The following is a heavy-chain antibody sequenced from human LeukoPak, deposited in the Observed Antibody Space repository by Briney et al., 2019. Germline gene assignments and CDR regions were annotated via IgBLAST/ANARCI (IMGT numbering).Heavy chain of an antibody. CDR3: ARHPPPDYYYMDV. CDR1: GFTFSSYS. J-gene: IGHJ6*03. Sequence: GGSLRLSRAASGFTFSSYSMNWVRQAPGKGLEWVSSISSSSSYIYYADSVKGRFTISRDNAKNSLYLQMNSLRAEDTAVYYCARHPPPDYYYMDVWGKGTTVTVSS. CDR2: ISSSSSYI. V-gene: IGHV3-21*01.